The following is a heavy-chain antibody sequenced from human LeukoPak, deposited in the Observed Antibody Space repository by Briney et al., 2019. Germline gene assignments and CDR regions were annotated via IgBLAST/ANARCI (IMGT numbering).Heavy chain of an antibody. Sequence: VGSLRLSCAASGFSFSSYGMHWVRQAPGKGLEWVTFIRYDGSNKYYADSVKGRFTISRDNSKNTLYLQMNSLRTEDTAVYYCAKDSSGSSWYRDYWGQGTLVTVSS. D-gene: IGHD6-13*01. V-gene: IGHV3-30*02. CDR2: IRYDGSNK. CDR1: GFSFSSYG. CDR3: AKDSSGSSWYRDY. J-gene: IGHJ4*02.